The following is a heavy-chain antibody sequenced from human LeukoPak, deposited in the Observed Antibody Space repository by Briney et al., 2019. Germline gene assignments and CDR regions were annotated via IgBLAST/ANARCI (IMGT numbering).Heavy chain of an antibody. Sequence: PSQTLSLTCTVSGGSISSGGYYWSWIRQHPGKGLEWIGYIYYSGSTYYNPSLKSRVTISVDTSKDQFSLTLTAVTAADTAVYYCGRRPYFDILAGSQMWGTVDHWGQGALVTVSS. CDR2: IYYSGST. V-gene: IGHV4-31*03. D-gene: IGHD3-9*01. CDR3: GRRPYFDILAGSQMWGTVDH. J-gene: IGHJ4*02. CDR1: GGSISSGGYY.